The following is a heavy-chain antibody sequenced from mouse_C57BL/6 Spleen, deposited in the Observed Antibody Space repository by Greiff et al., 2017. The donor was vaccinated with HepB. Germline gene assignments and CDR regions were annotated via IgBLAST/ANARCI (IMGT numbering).Heavy chain of an antibody. J-gene: IGHJ3*01. CDR3: YYYAAEFAY. Sequence: QVQLQQSGPELVKPGASVKISCKASGYAFSSSWMNWVKQRPGKGLEWIGRIYPGDGDTNYNGKFKGKATLTADKSSSTAYMQLSSLTSEDSAVYFCYYYAAEFAYWGQGTLVTVSA. D-gene: IGHD1-1*01. CDR2: IYPGDGDT. V-gene: IGHV1-82*01. CDR1: GYAFSSSW.